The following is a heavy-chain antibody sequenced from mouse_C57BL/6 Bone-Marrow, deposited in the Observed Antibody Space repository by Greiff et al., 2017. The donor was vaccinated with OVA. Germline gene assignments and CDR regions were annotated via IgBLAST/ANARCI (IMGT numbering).Heavy chain of an antibody. D-gene: IGHD2-3*01. J-gene: IGHJ4*01. CDR1: GYTFTSYW. CDR2: IDPNSGGT. Sequence: QVQLQQPGAELVKPGASVKLSCKASGYTFTSYWMHWVKQRPGQGLEWIGRIDPNSGGTKYNEKFKSKATLTVDKPSSTAYMQLSSLTSEDSAVYYCARGGVTTFYYYAMDYWGQGTSVTVSS. V-gene: IGHV1-72*01. CDR3: ARGGVTTFYYYAMDY.